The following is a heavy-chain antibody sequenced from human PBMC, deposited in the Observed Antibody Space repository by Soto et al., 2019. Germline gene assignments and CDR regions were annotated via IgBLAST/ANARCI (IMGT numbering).Heavy chain of an antibody. D-gene: IGHD6-19*01. V-gene: IGHV4-39*07. CDR2: IYHTGNT. J-gene: IGHJ4*02. CDR3: ARGLITGSHYSGGWYYFDS. Sequence: SETLSLTCTVSGGSISNSRYYWAWIRQPPGKGLEWIGSIYHTGNTYYNPSLRSRVTISVHTSNSQFSLELSSVTAADTAVYYCARGLITGSHYSGGWYYFDSWGQGTQVTVS. CDR1: GGSISNSRYY.